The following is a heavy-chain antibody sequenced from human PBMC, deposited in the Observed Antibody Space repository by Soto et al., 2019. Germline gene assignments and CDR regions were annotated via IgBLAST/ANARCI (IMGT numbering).Heavy chain of an antibody. CDR2: IIPILGIA. CDR1: GGTFSSYT. J-gene: IGHJ4*01. V-gene: IGHV1-69*02. CDR3: ARDINYYDSSGYYTPPL. Sequence: SVKVSCKASGGTFSSYTISWVRQAPGQGLEWMGRIIPILGIANYAQKFQGRVTITADKSTSTAYMELSSLRSEDTAVYYCARDINYYDSSGYYTPPLWGHGTLVTVSS. D-gene: IGHD3-22*01.